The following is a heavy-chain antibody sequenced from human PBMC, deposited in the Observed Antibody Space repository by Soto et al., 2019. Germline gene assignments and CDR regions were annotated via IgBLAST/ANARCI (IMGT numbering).Heavy chain of an antibody. CDR2: IWYDGSNK. CDR3: ARGHSSGWYYFDY. V-gene: IGHV3-33*01. D-gene: IGHD6-19*01. CDR1: GFTFSSYG. J-gene: IGHJ4*02. Sequence: GGSLRLSCAASGFTFSSYGMHWVRQAPGKGLEWVAVIWYDGSNKYYADSVKGRFTISRDNSKNTLYLQMNSLRAEDTAVYYCARGHSSGWYYFDYWGQGTLVTVSS.